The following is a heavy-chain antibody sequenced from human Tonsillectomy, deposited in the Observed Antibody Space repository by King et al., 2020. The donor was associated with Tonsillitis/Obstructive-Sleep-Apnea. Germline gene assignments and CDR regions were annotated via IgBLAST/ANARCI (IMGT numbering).Heavy chain of an antibody. CDR3: ARHYSGSYPGFDP. D-gene: IGHD1-26*01. J-gene: IGHJ5*02. V-gene: IGHV4-59*08. Sequence: QLQESGPGLVRPSETLSLTCTVSGGSISSYYWSWIRQPPGKGLEWIGYNYYSGRTNNNPSLKSRVTISVDTSKKQFSLKLSSVTAADTAVYYCARHYSGSYPGFDPWGQGTLVTVSS. CDR2: NYYSGRT. CDR1: GGSISSYY.